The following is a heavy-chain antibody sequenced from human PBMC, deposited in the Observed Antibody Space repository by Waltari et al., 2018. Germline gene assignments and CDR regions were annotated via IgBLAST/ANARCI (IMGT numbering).Heavy chain of an antibody. Sequence: QVQLQESGPGLVKPSEALSLTCAVSAYSISSTYCWGWIRQPPGKGLAWIGSICHSGSTYYNPSRRRRVSIPVDTSKNQFSLKLSSVTAADTAVYYCARESSATDYYMDVWGKGTTVTVSS. D-gene: IGHD5-12*01. CDR2: ICHSGST. CDR1: AYSISSTYC. CDR3: ARESSATDYYMDV. V-gene: IGHV4-38-2*02. J-gene: IGHJ6*03.